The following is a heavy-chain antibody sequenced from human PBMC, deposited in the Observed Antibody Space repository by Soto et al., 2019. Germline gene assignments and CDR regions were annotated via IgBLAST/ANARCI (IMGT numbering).Heavy chain of an antibody. CDR3: IRDRPHRRLD. CDR2: INNEGSVT. Sequence: EIQLVESGGGLVQPGGSLRLSCAASGFTFSNYWMHWVRQDPGKGLVWVSRINNEGSVTVYADSVKGRFTIARDHAKNMLYLQMNSLGAEDTAVYYCIRDRPHRRLDWGQGTPVTVSS. V-gene: IGHV3-74*01. CDR1: GFTFSNYW. J-gene: IGHJ4*02.